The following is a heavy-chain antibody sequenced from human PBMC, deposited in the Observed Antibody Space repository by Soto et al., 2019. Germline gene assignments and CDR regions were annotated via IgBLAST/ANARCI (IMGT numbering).Heavy chain of an antibody. CDR3: TRDSIVGAYYFDY. J-gene: IGHJ4*02. CDR2: TRSKAYGGTT. D-gene: IGHD1-26*01. Sequence: GGSLRLSCTASGFTFGDSAMSWFRQAPGKGLEWVGLTRSKAYGGTTEYAASVKGRFTISRDDSKSIAYLQMNSLKTEDTAVYYCTRDSIVGAYYFDYWGRGTLVTVSS. V-gene: IGHV3-49*03. CDR1: GFTFGDSA.